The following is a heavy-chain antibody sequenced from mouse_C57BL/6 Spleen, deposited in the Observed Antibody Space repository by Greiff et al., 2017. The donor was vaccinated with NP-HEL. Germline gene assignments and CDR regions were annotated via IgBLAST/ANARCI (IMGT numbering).Heavy chain of an antibody. D-gene: IGHD1-1*01. V-gene: IGHV1-15*01. CDR2: IDPETGGT. J-gene: IGHJ4*01. CDR1: GYTFTDYE. CDR3: TRGDSSPLYAMDY. Sequence: QVQLQQSGAELVRPGASVTLSCKASGYTFTDYEMHWVKQTPVHGLEWIGAIDPETGGTAYNQKFKGKAILTADKSSSTAYMELRSLTSEDSAVYYCTRGDSSPLYAMDYWGQGTSVTVSS.